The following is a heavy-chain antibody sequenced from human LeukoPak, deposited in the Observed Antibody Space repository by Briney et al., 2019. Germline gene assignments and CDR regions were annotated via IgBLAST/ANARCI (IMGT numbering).Heavy chain of an antibody. CDR2: ISYDGSNK. V-gene: IGHV3-30*18. J-gene: IGHJ4*02. CDR1: GFTFSSYG. Sequence: PGGSLSLSCAASGFTFSSYGMHWVRQAPGKGLEWVAVISYDGSNKYYADSVKGRFTISRDNSKNTLYLQMNSLRAEDTAVYCCAKGMSGSYYDYWGQGTLVTVSS. CDR3: AKGMSGSYYDY. D-gene: IGHD1-26*01.